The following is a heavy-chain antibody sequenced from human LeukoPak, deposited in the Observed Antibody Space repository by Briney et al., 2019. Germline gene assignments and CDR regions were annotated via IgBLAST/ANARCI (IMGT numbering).Heavy chain of an antibody. CDR1: GGTFSSYA. CDR2: IIPIFGTA. V-gene: IGHV1-69*06. J-gene: IGHJ4*02. D-gene: IGHD2-2*01. Sequence: SVKVSCKASGGTFSSYAISWVRQAPGQGLEWMGGIIPIFGTANYAQKFQGRVTITADKSTSTAYMELSSLRSEDTAVYYCASRGDCSSTSCYRYGSGSYDYWGQGTLVTVSS. CDR3: ASRGDCSSTSCYRYGSGSYDY.